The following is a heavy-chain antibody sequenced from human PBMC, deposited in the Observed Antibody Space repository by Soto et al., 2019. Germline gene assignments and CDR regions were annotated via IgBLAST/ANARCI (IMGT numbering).Heavy chain of an antibody. CDR2: TSYDGSDK. V-gene: IGHV3-30*19. J-gene: IGHJ1*01. D-gene: IGHD3-16*01. CDR3: ALWGTTGGLEV. Sequence: QVQLVESGGGVVQPGTSLRVSCVGSGFTFRSYVIHWVRQAPGKGLEWVALTSYDGSDKYYDDSVRGRFTISRDNSRNTGDLQIDSLSLEHTALYYCALWGTTGGLEVWGQGTLVSVSS. CDR1: GFTFRSYV.